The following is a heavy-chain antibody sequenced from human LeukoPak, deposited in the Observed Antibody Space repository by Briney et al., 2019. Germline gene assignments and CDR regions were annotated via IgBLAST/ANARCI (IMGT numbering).Heavy chain of an antibody. CDR1: GFTFSDYW. V-gene: IGHV3-7*03. CDR3: AKSGRNYYDSSSKYYFDY. J-gene: IGHJ4*02. CDR2: IKQDGSEK. D-gene: IGHD3-22*01. Sequence: GGSLRLSCSASGFTFSDYWMTWVRQAPGKGLEWVANIKQDGSEKYYVDSVKDRFTISRDNSKNTLYLQMNSLRAEDTAVYYCAKSGRNYYDSSSKYYFDYWGQGTLVTVSS.